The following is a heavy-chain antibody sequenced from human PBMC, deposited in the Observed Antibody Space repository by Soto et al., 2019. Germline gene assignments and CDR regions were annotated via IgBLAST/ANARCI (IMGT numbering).Heavy chain of an antibody. CDR1: GYSFATSG. CDR2: ISAYNGNT. V-gene: IGHV1-18*01. Sequence: QVKLVQSGTEVKQPGASMKVSCKASGYSFATSGISWVRQAPGQGLEWMGWISAYNGNTNYGQKLQDRVTMTTDTSTSTAYLELRNLRSDDTAVYYCARAGQYYDSSGYANWGQGTLVTVSS. J-gene: IGHJ4*02. D-gene: IGHD3-22*01. CDR3: ARAGQYYDSSGYAN.